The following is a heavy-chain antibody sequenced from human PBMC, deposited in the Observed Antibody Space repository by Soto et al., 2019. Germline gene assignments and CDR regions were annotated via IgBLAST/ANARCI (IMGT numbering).Heavy chain of an antibody. CDR3: AADYGYSYVNPCYYYGMDV. CDR1: GFTFTSSA. CDR2: IVVGSGNT. Sequence: SVKVSCKASGFTFTSSAVQWVRQARGQRLEWIGWIVVGSGNTNYAQKFQERVTITRDMSTSTAYMELSSLRSEDTAVYYCAADYGYSYVNPCYYYGMDVWGQGTTVTVSS. J-gene: IGHJ6*02. V-gene: IGHV1-58*01. D-gene: IGHD5-18*01.